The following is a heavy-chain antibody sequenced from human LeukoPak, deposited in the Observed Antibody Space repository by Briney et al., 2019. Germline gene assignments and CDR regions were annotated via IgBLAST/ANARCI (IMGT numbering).Heavy chain of an antibody. CDR3: AKEHNLVTTTLFYYYYGMDV. Sequence: PGGSLRLSCAASGFTFSSYWMHWVRQAPGKGLEWVAVISYDGSNKYYADSVKGRFTISRDNSKNTLYLQMNSLRAEDTAVYYCAKEHNLVTTTLFYYYYGMDVWGQGTTVTVSS. D-gene: IGHD2-15*01. CDR1: GFTFSSYW. V-gene: IGHV3-30*18. CDR2: ISYDGSNK. J-gene: IGHJ6*02.